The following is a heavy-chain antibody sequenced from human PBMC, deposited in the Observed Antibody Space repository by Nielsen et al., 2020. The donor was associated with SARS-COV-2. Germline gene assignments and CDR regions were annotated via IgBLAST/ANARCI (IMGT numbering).Heavy chain of an antibody. CDR3: ARDFSIWFGEFLEDNVPMYYYYGMDV. Sequence: ASVKVSYKASVYTFTSYAMNWVRQAPGQGLEWMGWINTNTGNPTYAQGFTGRFVFSLDTSVSTAYLQISSLKAEDTAVYYCARDFSIWFGEFLEDNVPMYYYYGMDVWGQGTTVTVSS. CDR2: INTNTGNP. V-gene: IGHV7-4-1*02. D-gene: IGHD3-10*01. CDR1: VYTFTSYA. J-gene: IGHJ6*02.